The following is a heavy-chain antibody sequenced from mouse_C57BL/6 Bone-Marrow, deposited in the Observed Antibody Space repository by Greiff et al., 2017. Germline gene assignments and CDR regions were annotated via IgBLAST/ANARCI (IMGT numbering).Heavy chain of an antibody. J-gene: IGHJ2*01. CDR1: GFTFSSYT. CDR3: ARHTARALYYFDY. V-gene: IGHV5-9*01. Sequence: EVKLMESGGGLVKPGGSLKLSCAASGFTFSSYTMSWVRQTPEKRLEWVATISGGGGNTYYPDSVKGRFTISRDNAKNTLYLQMSSLRSEDTALYYCARHTARALYYFDYWGQGTTLTVSS. CDR2: ISGGGGNT. D-gene: IGHD3-1*01.